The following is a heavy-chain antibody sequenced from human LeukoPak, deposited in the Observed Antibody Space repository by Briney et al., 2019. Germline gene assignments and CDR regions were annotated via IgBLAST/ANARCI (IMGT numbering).Heavy chain of an antibody. J-gene: IGHJ4*02. CDR1: GGSISSGGYY. CDR2: IYYSGST. Sequence: SETLSLTCTVSGGSISSGGYYWSWIRQHPGKGLEWIGYIYYSGSTYYNPSRKSRVTISVHTSKNQFSLKLRSLTPADTAVYYCARGMAATGGIFDYWGQGPLVTVSS. D-gene: IGHD7-27*01. V-gene: IGHV4-31*03. CDR3: ARGMAATGGIFDY.